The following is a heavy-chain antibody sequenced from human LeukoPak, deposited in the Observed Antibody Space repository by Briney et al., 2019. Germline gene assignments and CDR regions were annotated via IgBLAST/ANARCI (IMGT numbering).Heavy chain of an antibody. J-gene: IGHJ4*02. V-gene: IGHV1-69*13. CDR1: GGTFSSYA. CDR3: ARAPTRSYDFVW. D-gene: IGHD3-3*01. CDR2: IIPIFATT. Sequence: SVKVPCKASGGTFSSYAISWVRQAPGQGLEWMGGIIPIFATTNYAQKFQGRVTISADESTSTAYMELSSLRSGDTAIYYCARAPTRSYDFVWWGQGTLVTVSS.